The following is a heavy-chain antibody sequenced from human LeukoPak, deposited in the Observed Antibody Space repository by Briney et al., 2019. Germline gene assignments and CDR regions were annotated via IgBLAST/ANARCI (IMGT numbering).Heavy chain of an antibody. CDR3: ARVVVISPTYYFDF. CDR1: GFTFSRYW. CDR2: ISQDGSEI. V-gene: IGHV3-7*01. Sequence: GGSLRLSCAASGFTFSRYWMTWVRQAPGKGLKWVANISQDGSEIYYVDSVKGRFTISRDNAKNSLYLQMNSLSAEDTAVYYCARVVVISPTYYFDFWGQGALVTVPS. D-gene: IGHD3-22*01. J-gene: IGHJ4*02.